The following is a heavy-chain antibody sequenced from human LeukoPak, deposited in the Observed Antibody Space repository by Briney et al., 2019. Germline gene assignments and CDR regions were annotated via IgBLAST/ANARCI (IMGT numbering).Heavy chain of an antibody. Sequence: GGSLRLSCAASGFTFSTYWMHRVRQAPGKGLVWVSSINDDGSSSIYADSVKGRFTISRDNAKNTVFLQMNSLKAEDTAVYYCVRGRYCGGDCYWGQGTLVTVSS. CDR3: VRGRYCGGDCY. J-gene: IGHJ4*02. V-gene: IGHV3-74*01. CDR1: GFTFSTYW. D-gene: IGHD2-21*02. CDR2: INDDGSSS.